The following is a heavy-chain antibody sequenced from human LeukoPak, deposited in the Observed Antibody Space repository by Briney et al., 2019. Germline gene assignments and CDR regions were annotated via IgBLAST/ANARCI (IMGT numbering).Heavy chain of an antibody. CDR1: GGSISSTRYY. CDR3: XRXXXXXSFXFDP. CDR2: MYYTGSS. V-gene: IGHV4-39*01. J-gene: IGHJ5*02. Sequence: ASETLSLTCSVSGGSISSTRYYWGWIRQPPGKGLDWIGSMYYTGSSYYNPSLKSRVTISADTSKNQFSLKMSSVTAADTAVYYCXRXXXXXSFXFDPWGQGILVTVSS. D-gene: IGHD2/OR15-2a*01.